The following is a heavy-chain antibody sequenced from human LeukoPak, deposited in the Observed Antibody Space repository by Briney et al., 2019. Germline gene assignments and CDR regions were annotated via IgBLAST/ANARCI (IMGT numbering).Heavy chain of an antibody. J-gene: IGHJ4*02. CDR1: GFTFGTYW. CDR2: ISSSGSTI. D-gene: IGHD2-2*01. CDR3: ARDSPPQYCSSTSCYPRIAARPGGSDY. Sequence: GDSLRLSCAASGFTFGTYWMSWVRQAPGKGLEWVSYISSSGSTIYYADSVKGRFTISRDNAKNSLYLQMNSLRAEDTAVYYCARDSPPQYCSSTSCYPRIAARPGGSDYWGQGTLVTVSS. V-gene: IGHV3-48*04.